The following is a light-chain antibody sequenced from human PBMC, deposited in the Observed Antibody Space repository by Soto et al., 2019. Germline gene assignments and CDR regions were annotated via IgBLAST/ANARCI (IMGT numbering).Light chain of an antibody. CDR3: QQYSKWPLA. J-gene: IGKJ4*01. CDR2: GAS. CDR1: QSVDSR. Sequence: EVVLTQSPATLSVSPGEGATLSCKASQSVDSRLAWYQQKPGQAHRLLIEGASSRGTDIPARFSGSGSGTEFTLTITSLQSEDFAVYYCQQYSKWPLAFGGGTRVEIK. V-gene: IGKV3-15*01.